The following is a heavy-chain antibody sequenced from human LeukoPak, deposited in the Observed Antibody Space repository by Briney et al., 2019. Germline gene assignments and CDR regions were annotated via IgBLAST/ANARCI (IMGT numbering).Heavy chain of an antibody. J-gene: IGHJ6*03. CDR3: ARAREGSGGHYYYYYMDV. CDR2: ISGSGGST. V-gene: IGHV3-23*01. D-gene: IGHD6-25*01. CDR1: GFTFSSYA. Sequence: GGSLRLSCAASGFTFSSYAMSWVRQAPGKGLEWVSAISGSGGSTYYADSVKGRFTISRDNSKNTLYLQMNSLRAEDTAVYYCARAREGSGGHYYYYYMDVWGKGTTVTVSS.